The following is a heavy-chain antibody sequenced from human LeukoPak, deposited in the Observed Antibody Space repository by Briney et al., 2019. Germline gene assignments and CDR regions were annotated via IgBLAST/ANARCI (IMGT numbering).Heavy chain of an antibody. D-gene: IGHD3-3*01. CDR1: GLAFSSYS. CDR3: ARDFTPEWFDIH. V-gene: IGHV3-30*04. CDR2: ISYDGSDE. Sequence: GGSLRLSCVASGLAFSSYSMHWVRQAPGKGLEWVGVISYDGSDEYYTDSVKGRFTISRDNSKNTVYLQMNSLRADDTAVYYCARDFTPEWFDIHWGQGTLVTVSS. J-gene: IGHJ4*02.